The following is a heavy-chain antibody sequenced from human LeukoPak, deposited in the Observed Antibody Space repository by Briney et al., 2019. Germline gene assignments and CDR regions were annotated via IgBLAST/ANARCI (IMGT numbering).Heavy chain of an antibody. Sequence: SETLSLTCAVYGGSFSGYYWSWIRQPPGKGLEWIGEINHSGSTNYNPSLKSRVTISVDTSKNQFSLKLSSVTAADTAVYYCARGPDGSGSYYWYYYYYGMDVWGQGTTVTVSS. CDR2: INHSGST. D-gene: IGHD3-10*01. CDR1: GGSFSGYY. J-gene: IGHJ6*02. CDR3: ARGPDGSGSYYWYYYYYGMDV. V-gene: IGHV4-34*01.